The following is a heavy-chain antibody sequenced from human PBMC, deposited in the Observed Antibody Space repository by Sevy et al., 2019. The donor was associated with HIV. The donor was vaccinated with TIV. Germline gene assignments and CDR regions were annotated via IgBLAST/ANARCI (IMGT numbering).Heavy chain of an antibody. V-gene: IGHV3-7*03. CDR2: IKQDGSET. J-gene: IGHJ6*03. D-gene: IGHD6-13*01. CDR3: ARGVRSSRWHKSNYYYYYMDV. CDR1: GFTFSNYW. Sequence: GGSLRLSCAASGFTFSNYWMSWVRQAPGKGLEWVANIKQDGSETYYVDSVKGRFTMSRDNAKNSLYLQMNSLRAEDTAVYYWARGVRSSRWHKSNYYYYYMDVWGKGTTVTVSS.